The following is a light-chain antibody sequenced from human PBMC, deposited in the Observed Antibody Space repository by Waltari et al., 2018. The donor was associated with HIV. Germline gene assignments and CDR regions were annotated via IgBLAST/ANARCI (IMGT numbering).Light chain of an antibody. CDR2: EVS. CDR1: SSNVGSYNF. J-gene: IGLJ2*01. CDR3: CSYTGSNPFLL. V-gene: IGLV2-23*02. Sequence: QSALTQPAPVSGSPGQSITISCTGTSSNVGSYNFFPWYQQHPGRAPKVMIYEVSKRPSGVSNRFSGSKSGNTASLTISGLQAEDEADYYCCSYTGSNPFLLFGGGTKLTVL.